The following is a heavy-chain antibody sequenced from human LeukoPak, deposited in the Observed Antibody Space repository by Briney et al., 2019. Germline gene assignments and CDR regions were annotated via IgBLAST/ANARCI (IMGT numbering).Heavy chain of an antibody. D-gene: IGHD6-19*01. CDR3: TRDADTSGHYDIFDI. V-gene: IGHV3-33*01. Sequence: PGGSLRLSCATSGFTFSYYGIHWVRQAPGKGLEWVAVMWSDGIRKYYTDSVKGRFTVSRDTSKNTQYLKMSSLRVEDTAVYYCTRDADTSGHYDIFDIWGQGTMVTVSS. CDR1: GFTFSYYG. J-gene: IGHJ3*02. CDR2: MWSDGIRK.